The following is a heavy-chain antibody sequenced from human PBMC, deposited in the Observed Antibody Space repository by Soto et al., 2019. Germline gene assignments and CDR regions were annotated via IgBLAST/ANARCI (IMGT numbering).Heavy chain of an antibody. CDR3: ARSTFKDYYGMDV. CDR2: INHSGST. CDR1: GGSFSGYY. J-gene: IGHJ6*02. Sequence: PSETLSLTCAVYGGSFSGYYWSWIRQPPGKGLEWIGEINHSGSTNYSPSLKSRVTISVDTSKNQSSLKLSSVTAADTAVYYCARSTFKDYYGMDVWGQGTTVTVSS. D-gene: IGHD3-16*01. V-gene: IGHV4-34*01.